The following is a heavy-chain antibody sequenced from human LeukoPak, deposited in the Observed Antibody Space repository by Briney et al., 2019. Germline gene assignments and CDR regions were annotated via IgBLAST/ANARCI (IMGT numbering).Heavy chain of an antibody. V-gene: IGHV3-11*01. CDR1: GFTFSDYY. Sequence: PGGSLRLSCAASGFTFSDYYMSWLRQAPGKGLEWVSYISSSGSTIYYADSVKGRFTISRDNAKNSLYLQMNSLRAEDTAVYYCARDGQAMVRGVMFDPWGQGTLVTVSS. CDR3: ARDGQAMVRGVMFDP. D-gene: IGHD3-10*01. CDR2: ISSSGSTI. J-gene: IGHJ5*02.